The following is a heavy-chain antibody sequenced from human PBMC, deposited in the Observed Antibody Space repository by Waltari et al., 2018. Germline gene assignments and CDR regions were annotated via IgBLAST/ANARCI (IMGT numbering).Heavy chain of an antibody. CDR3: ARGPGGYSGFFDY. CDR1: GFSLRSYA. CDR2: HAVDRTTK. V-gene: IGHV3-30*03. D-gene: IGHD5-12*01. Sequence: QVQRVESGGGVVQPGGSLRLSCAASGFSLRSYAIFWVRQGPGQGRWWVALHAVDRTTKNHADSVRGRFTISSDSSKVYLAMNSLRPEDTAIYYCARGPGGYSGFFDYWGQGILVTVSS. J-gene: IGHJ4*02.